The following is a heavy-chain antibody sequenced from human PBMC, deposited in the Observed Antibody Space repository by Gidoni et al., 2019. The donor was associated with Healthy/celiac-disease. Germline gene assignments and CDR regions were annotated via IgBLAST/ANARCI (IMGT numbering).Heavy chain of an antibody. Sequence: QVQLVESGGGLVKPGGSLRLSCAASGFTFSAYDMTWIRQAPGKGLEWVSYISSSSSYTNYADSVKGRFTISRDNAKNSLYLQMNSLRAEDTAVYYCARGGPRESYYDSSGYLGFAIWGQGTMVTVSS. CDR1: GFTFSAYD. D-gene: IGHD3-22*01. CDR2: ISSSSSYT. V-gene: IGHV3-11*06. CDR3: ARGGPRESYYDSSGYLGFAI. J-gene: IGHJ3*02.